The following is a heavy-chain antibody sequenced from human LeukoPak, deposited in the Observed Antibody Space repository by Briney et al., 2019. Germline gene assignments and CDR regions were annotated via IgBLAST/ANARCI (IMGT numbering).Heavy chain of an antibody. D-gene: IGHD6-13*01. CDR3: ARVGLWGSSWYSSFDY. V-gene: IGHV6-1*01. Sequence: SQTLSLTCAISGDIVSSNSAAWNWIRQSPSRGLEWLGRTYYRSKWYNDYAVSVKSRITINPDTSKNQFSLQLNSVTPEDTAVYYCARVGLWGSSWYSSFDYWGQGTLVTVSS. CDR2: TYYRSKWYN. J-gene: IGHJ4*02. CDR1: GDIVSSNSAA.